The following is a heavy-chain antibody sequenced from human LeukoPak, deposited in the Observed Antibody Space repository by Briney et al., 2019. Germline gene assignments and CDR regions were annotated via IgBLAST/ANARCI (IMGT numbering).Heavy chain of an antibody. V-gene: IGHV1-2*02. CDR3: ARGAFAGYGCRGGPSYTPLAS. CDR1: GSTFIDYY. CDR2: VNPDSGDI. Sequence: ASVKVSCKASGSTFIDYYIQWVRQAPGQGLEWMGWVNPDSGDIKYAQNFQGRVTMTRDTSIGTVYMELNRLTSDDTRVYYCARGAFAGYGCRGGPSYTPLASGGQGT. J-gene: IGHJ4*02. D-gene: IGHD3-16*01.